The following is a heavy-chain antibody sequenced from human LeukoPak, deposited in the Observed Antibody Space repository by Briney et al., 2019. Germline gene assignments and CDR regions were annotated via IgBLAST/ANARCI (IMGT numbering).Heavy chain of an antibody. CDR3: ARVIRGGSSSWYYFDY. CDR2: INHSGST. V-gene: IGHV4-38-2*02. Sequence: ETLSLTCTVSGYSISSGYYWSWIRQPPGKGLEWIGEINHSGSTNYNPSLKSRVTISVDTSKNQFSLKLSSVTAADTAVYYCARVIRGGSSSWYYFDYWGQGTLVTVSS. D-gene: IGHD6-13*01. J-gene: IGHJ4*02. CDR1: GYSISSGYY.